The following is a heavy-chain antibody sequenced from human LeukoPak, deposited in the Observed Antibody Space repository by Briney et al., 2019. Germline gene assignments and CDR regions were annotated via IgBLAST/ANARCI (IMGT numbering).Heavy chain of an antibody. Sequence: GASVKVSCTASGYTFTSYDINWVRQAPGQGLEWMGWMNPNSGNTGYAQKFQGRVTMTRNTSISTAYMELSSLRSEDTAVYYCARSVGYCSSTSCYGNAFDIWGQGTMVTVSS. CDR2: MNPNSGNT. CDR1: GYTFTSYD. D-gene: IGHD2-2*01. CDR3: ARSVGYCSSTSCYGNAFDI. J-gene: IGHJ3*02. V-gene: IGHV1-8*01.